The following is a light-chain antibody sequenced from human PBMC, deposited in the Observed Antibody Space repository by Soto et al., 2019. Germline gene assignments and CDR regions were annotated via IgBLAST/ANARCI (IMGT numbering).Light chain of an antibody. CDR2: INN. J-gene: IGLJ2*01. CDR1: SFNIGSNT. V-gene: IGLV1-44*01. CDR3: AAWDDSLNGVV. Sequence: QSVLTQPPSASGTPGQRVTISCSGSSFNIGSNTVNWYQQLPGTAPKLLIYINNQRPSGVPDRFSGSKSGTSASLAISGLQSEDEADYYCAAWDDSLNGVVFGGGTQLTVL.